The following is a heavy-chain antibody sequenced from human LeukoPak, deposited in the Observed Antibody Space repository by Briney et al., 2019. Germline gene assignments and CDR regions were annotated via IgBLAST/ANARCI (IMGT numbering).Heavy chain of an antibody. CDR1: GFTFSDYW. CDR2: INSDDSST. V-gene: IGHV3-74*01. D-gene: IGHD6-19*01. CDR3: ATCVAVPGLPDS. Sequence: PGWSLRLSCAASGFTFSDYWMYWVRQAPGKGLVWVSRINSDDSSTSYADSVQGRFTISRDNAKNTLYLQMNSLRAEDTAVYYCATCVAVPGLPDSWGQGTLVHVSS. J-gene: IGHJ4*02.